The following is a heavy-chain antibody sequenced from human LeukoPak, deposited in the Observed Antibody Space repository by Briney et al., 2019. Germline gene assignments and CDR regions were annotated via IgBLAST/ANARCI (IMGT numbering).Heavy chain of an antibody. J-gene: IGHJ4*02. CDR2: IYYSGST. CDR3: ARGGRDMVRGVIIFDY. D-gene: IGHD3-10*01. Sequence: SETLSLTCTVSGGSISSSSYYWGWIRQPPGKGLEWIGSIYYSGSTYYNPSLKSRVTISVDTSKNQFSLKLSSVTAADTAVYYCARGGRDMVRGVIIFDYWGQGTLVTVSS. V-gene: IGHV4-39*07. CDR1: GGSISSSSYY.